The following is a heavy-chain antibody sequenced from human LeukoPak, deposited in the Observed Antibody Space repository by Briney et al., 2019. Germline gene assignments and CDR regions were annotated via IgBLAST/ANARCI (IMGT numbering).Heavy chain of an antibody. J-gene: IGHJ3*01. Sequence: GGSLRLSCEASGLTFSSYWMDWVRQVPGKGLEWVANIKQDGIEKYFVGSVKGRFAISRDNAKNSLYLQMNSLRVEDTAVYYCAREGMVRGVPDAFDLWGQGTMVTVSS. V-gene: IGHV3-7*01. D-gene: IGHD3-10*01. CDR2: IKQDGIEK. CDR3: AREGMVRGVPDAFDL. CDR1: GLTFSSYW.